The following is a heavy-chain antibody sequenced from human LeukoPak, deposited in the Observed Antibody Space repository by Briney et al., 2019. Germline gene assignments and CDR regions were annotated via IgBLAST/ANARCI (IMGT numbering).Heavy chain of an antibody. J-gene: IGHJ5*02. CDR2: IYPGDSDT. D-gene: IGHD2-8*01. CDR3: ARRGRYCTNGVCYLEGNWFDP. CDR1: GYSFTSYW. Sequence: GESLKISCKGSGYSFTSYWIGWVRQMPGKGLEWMGIIYPGDSDTRYSPFFQGQVTISADKSISTAYLQWSSLKASDTAMYYCARRGRYCTNGVCYLEGNWFDPWGQGTLVTVSS. V-gene: IGHV5-51*01.